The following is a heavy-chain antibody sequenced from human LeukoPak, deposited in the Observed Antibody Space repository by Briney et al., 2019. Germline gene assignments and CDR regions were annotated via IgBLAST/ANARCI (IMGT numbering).Heavy chain of an antibody. CDR3: AKCMAEPGTCYFDY. CDR1: GFTFSSYA. V-gene: IGHV3-23*01. CDR2: ISGSGGNT. J-gene: IGHJ4*02. Sequence: GGSLRLSCAASGFTFSSYAMTWVRQAPGKGLEWVSSISGSGGNTYYAASVRGRFTISRDNSKNTLYLQMNNVGAEDTALYYCAKCMAEPGTCYFDYWGQGTLVTVSS. D-gene: IGHD6-13*01.